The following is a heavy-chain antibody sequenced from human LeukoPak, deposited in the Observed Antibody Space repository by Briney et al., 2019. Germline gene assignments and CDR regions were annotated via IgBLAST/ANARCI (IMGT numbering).Heavy chain of an antibody. CDR2: SSAYNGNT. V-gene: IGHV1-18*01. CDR3: ARDLREGSSSYQIPFDY. D-gene: IGHD6-13*01. J-gene: IGHJ4*02. CDR1: GYTFTNYG. Sequence: GESLKISCKASGYTFTNYGISWVRQAPGQGLEWMGWSSAYNGNTNYAQRLQGRVTMTADTSTSTAYMELRSLRSDDTAVYYCARDLREGSSSYQIPFDYWGQGTLVTVSS.